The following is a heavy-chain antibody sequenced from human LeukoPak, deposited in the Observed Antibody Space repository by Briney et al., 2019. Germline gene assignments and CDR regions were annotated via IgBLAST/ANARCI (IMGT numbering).Heavy chain of an antibody. CDR1: GFTFSSYS. CDR2: ISSSSSYI. J-gene: IGHJ4*02. CDR3: ARVPAAIDY. V-gene: IGHV3-21*01. D-gene: IGHD2-2*01. Sequence: AGGSLRLSCAASGFTFSSYSMNWVRQAPGKGLEWASSISSSSSYIYYADSVKGRFTISRDNAKNSLYLQMNSLRAEDTAVYYCARVPAAIDYWGQGTLVTVSS.